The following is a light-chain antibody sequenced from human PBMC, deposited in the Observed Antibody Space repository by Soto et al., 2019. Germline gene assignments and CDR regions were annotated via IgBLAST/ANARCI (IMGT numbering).Light chain of an antibody. Sequence: IQLTQSPSSLSASVGDRVTVTCRASQSINIYLNWYQQKPGKAPTLLIYAASSLQSGVPSRFRGGGSRTDFTLTISSLQPEDFATYYCQQSYRSPYTFGQGTKLEI. J-gene: IGKJ2*01. CDR1: QSINIY. CDR2: AAS. V-gene: IGKV1-39*01. CDR3: QQSYRSPYT.